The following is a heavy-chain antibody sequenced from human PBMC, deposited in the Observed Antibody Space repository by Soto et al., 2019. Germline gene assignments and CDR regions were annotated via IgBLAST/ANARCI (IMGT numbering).Heavy chain of an antibody. Sequence: SQTLSLTCAISGDSVSSDITSWNWIRQSPSRGLEWLGRTYYRSKWFHDYAASVKSRITINPDTSKNQFSLELNSMTPEDTAVYYCARGNALDVCGHVTVVTASS. CDR1: GDSVSSDITS. CDR2: TYYRSKWFH. J-gene: IGHJ3*01. V-gene: IGHV6-1*01. D-gene: IGHD3-10*01. CDR3: ARGNALDV.